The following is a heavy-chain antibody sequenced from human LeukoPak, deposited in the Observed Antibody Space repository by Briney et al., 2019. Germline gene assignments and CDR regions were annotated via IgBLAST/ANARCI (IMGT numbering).Heavy chain of an antibody. Sequence: ASVKVSCKASGYTFTSYGISWVRQAPGQGLEWMGWISAYNGNTNYAQKLQGRVTMTTGTSTSTAYMELRSLRSDDTAVYYCARDRWEYSSSSGFDPWGQGTLVTVSS. CDR3: ARDRWEYSSSSGFDP. CDR2: ISAYNGNT. CDR1: GYTFTSYG. J-gene: IGHJ5*02. D-gene: IGHD6-6*01. V-gene: IGHV1-18*01.